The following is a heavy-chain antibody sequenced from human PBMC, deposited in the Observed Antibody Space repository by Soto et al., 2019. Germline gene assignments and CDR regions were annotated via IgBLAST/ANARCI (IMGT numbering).Heavy chain of an antibody. Sequence: SETPSLTCTVCGGSMSSSSYYWGWIRQPPGKGLEWIGSIYYSGSTYYNPSLKSRVTISVDTSKNQFSLKLSSVTAADTAVYYCARHGAGILYCSGGSCYPKYFQHWGQGTLVTVSS. CDR1: GGSMSSSSYY. CDR2: IYYSGST. CDR3: ARHGAGILYCSGGSCYPKYFQH. J-gene: IGHJ1*01. D-gene: IGHD2-15*01. V-gene: IGHV4-39*01.